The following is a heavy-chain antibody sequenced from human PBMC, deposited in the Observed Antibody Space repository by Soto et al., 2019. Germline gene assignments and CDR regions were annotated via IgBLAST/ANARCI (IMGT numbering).Heavy chain of an antibody. D-gene: IGHD4-17*01. CDR2: INHSGST. CDR3: ARGRDYGEKDY. CDR1: GGSFSGYY. J-gene: IGHJ4*02. V-gene: IGHV4-34*01. Sequence: QVQLQQWGAGLLKPSETLSLTCAVYGGSFSGYYWSWIRQPPGKGLEWIGVINHSGSTNYNPSLKSRDTASAXKSKNQYSLKLGSVTAADTAVYYCARGRDYGEKDYWGQGTLVTVSS.